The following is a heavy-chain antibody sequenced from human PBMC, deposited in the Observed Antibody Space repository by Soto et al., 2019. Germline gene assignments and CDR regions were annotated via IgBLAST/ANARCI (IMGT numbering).Heavy chain of an antibody. D-gene: IGHD6-19*01. CDR3: ARSFGRGSSGWWPEYFQH. V-gene: IGHV4-31*03. J-gene: IGHJ1*01. Sequence: QVQLQESGPGLVKPSQTLSLTCTVSGGSISSGGYYWSWIRQHPGKGLEWIGYIYYRGSTYYNPSLKSRVTISVDTSKNQFSLKLSSVTAADTAVYYCARSFGRGSSGWWPEYFQHWGQGTLVTVSS. CDR2: IYYRGST. CDR1: GGSISSGGYY.